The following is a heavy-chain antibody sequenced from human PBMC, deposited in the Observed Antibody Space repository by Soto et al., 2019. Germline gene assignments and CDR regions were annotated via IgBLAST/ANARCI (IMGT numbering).Heavy chain of an antibody. V-gene: IGHV3-30*18. CDR1: GFTFSSYG. Sequence: GGSLRLSCAASGFTFSSYGMHWVRQAPGKGLEWVAVISYDGSNKYYADSVKGRFTISRDNSKNTLYLQMNSLRAEDTAVYYCAKDAVVTPGVYYYYYGMDVWGQGTTVTAP. CDR3: AKDAVVTPGVYYYYYGMDV. CDR2: ISYDGSNK. J-gene: IGHJ6*02. D-gene: IGHD2-21*02.